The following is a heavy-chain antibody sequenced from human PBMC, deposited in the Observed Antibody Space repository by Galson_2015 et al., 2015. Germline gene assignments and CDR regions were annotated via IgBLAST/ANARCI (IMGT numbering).Heavy chain of an antibody. V-gene: IGHV3-33*01. CDR3: AREFRVKMATIGY. Sequence: LRLSCAASGFTFSSYGMHWVRQAPGKGLEWVAVIWYDGSNKYYADSVKGRFTISRDNSKNTLYLQMNSLRAEDTAVYYCAREFRVKMATIGYWGPGTLVTVSS. CDR1: GFTFSSYG. CDR2: IWYDGSNK. D-gene: IGHD5-24*01. J-gene: IGHJ4*02.